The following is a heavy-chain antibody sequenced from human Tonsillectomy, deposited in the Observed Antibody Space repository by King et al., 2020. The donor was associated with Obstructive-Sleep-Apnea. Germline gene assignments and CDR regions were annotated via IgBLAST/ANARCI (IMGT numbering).Heavy chain of an antibody. D-gene: IGHD5-12*01. J-gene: IGHJ4*02. CDR2: ISYDGSNK. Sequence: QLVQSGGGVVQPGRSLRLSCAASGVTFSSYAMHWVRQAPGKGLEWVAAISYDGSNKYYADSVKGRFTISRDNSKNTLYLQMNSLRAEDTAVYYCARDGGYSGYDQGDYWGQGTLVTVSS. CDR1: GVTFSSYA. CDR3: ARDGGYSGYDQGDY. V-gene: IGHV3-30*04.